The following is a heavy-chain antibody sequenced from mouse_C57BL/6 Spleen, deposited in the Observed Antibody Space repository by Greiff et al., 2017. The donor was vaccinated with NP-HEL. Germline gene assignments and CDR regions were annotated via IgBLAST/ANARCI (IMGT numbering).Heavy chain of an antibody. V-gene: IGHV1-15*01. CDR3: ARYDGSSYGYFAD. CDR1: GYTFTDYE. CDR2: IDPDTGGT. Sequence: QVQLQQSGAKLVRPGASVTLSCKASGYTFTDYEMHWVKQTPVHGLEWIGAIDPDTGGTAYNQKFKGKAILTADKSSSTAYMELSSLTSEDSAVYYCARYDGSSYGYFADWGKGTTLTVSS. D-gene: IGHD1-1*01. J-gene: IGHJ2*01.